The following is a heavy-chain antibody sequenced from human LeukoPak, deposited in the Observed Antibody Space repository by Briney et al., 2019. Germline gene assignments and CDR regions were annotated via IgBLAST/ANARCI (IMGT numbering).Heavy chain of an antibody. Sequence: SVKVSCKASGGTFSSYAISWVRQAPGQGLEWMGGIIPIFGTANYAQKFQGRVTITADESTSTAYMELSSLRSGDTAVYYCARYGSGSYKLDYWGQGTLVTVSS. CDR1: GGTFSSYA. CDR2: IIPIFGTA. V-gene: IGHV1-69*13. J-gene: IGHJ4*02. D-gene: IGHD3-10*01. CDR3: ARYGSGSYKLDY.